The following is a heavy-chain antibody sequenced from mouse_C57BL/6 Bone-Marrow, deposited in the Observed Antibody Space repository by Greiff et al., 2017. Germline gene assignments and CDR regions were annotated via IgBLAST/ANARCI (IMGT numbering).Heavy chain of an antibody. V-gene: IGHV5-4*03. D-gene: IGHD2-3*01. J-gene: IGHJ3*01. CDR1: GFTFSSYA. CDR3: ARGWLVRGAY. CDR2: ISDGGSYT. Sequence: EVKLVESGGGLVKPGGSLKLSCAASGFTFSSYAMSWVRQTPEKRLEWVATISDGGSYTYYPDNVKGRFTISRDNAKNNLYLQMSHLKSEDTAMYYCARGWLVRGAYWGQGTLVTVSA.